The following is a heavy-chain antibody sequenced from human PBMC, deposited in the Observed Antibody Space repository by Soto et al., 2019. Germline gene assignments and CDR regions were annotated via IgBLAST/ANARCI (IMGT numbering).Heavy chain of an antibody. V-gene: IGHV1-18*01. CDR3: ARAWVVVPAAISMYFRGYWFDP. Sequence: EASVKVSCKASGYTFTSYGISWVRQAPGQGLEWMGWISAYNSNTNYAQKLQGRVTMTTDTSTSTAYMELRSLRSDDAAVYYCARAWVVVPAAISMYFRGYWFDPWGQGTLVTVSS. CDR2: ISAYNSNT. CDR1: GYTFTSYG. D-gene: IGHD2-2*01. J-gene: IGHJ5*02.